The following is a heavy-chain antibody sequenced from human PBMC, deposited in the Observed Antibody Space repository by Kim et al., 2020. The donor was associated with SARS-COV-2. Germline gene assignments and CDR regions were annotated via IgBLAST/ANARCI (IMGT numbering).Heavy chain of an antibody. CDR2: INEDGSVK. CDR3: ARERGRGYTGDGDFDS. V-gene: IGHV3-7*03. CDR1: GFTFNGYY. J-gene: IGHJ4*02. Sequence: GGSLRLSCAASGFTFNGYYMTWVRQAPGKGLEWVANINEDGSVKRYVDSVKGRFTISRDNAKNSLSLQMDSLRAEDTALYYCARERGRGYTGDGDFDSWGQGSLVTVSS. D-gene: IGHD5-12*01.